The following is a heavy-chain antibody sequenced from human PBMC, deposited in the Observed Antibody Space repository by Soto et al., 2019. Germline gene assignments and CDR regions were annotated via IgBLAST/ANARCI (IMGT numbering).Heavy chain of an antibody. Sequence: PSETLSLTCAVSGCSISSSNWWSWVRQPPGKGLEWIGEIYHSGSTNYNPSLKSRVTISVDKSKNQFSLKLSSVTAADTAVYYCARAMTTVTTIDYWGQGTLVTVSS. CDR3: ARAMTTVTTIDY. D-gene: IGHD4-17*01. CDR2: IYHSGST. J-gene: IGHJ4*02. CDR1: GCSISSSNW. V-gene: IGHV4-4*02.